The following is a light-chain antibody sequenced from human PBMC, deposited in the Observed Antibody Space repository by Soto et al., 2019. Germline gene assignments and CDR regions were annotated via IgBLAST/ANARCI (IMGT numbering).Light chain of an antibody. CDR1: SGDIGSYNR. V-gene: IGLV2-14*01. CDR2: EVT. J-gene: IGLJ1*01. CDR3: SSYTNINTRACV. Sequence: QSALTQPASVSGSPGQSITISCTGTSGDIGSYNRVSWYQQHPGKAPKLIIYEVTDRPSGVSNRFSGSKSGNTASLTISGLQEEDEAEYYCSSYTNINTRACVFGTGTKLTVL.